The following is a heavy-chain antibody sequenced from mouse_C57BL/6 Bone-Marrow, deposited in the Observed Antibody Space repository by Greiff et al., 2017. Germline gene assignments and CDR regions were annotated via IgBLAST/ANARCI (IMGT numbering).Heavy chain of an antibody. J-gene: IGHJ3*01. D-gene: IGHD2-3*01. CDR2: IYPRAGST. CDR1: GYTFTSYD. Sequence: VMLVESGPELVKPGASVKLSCKASGYTFTSYDINWVKQRPGQGLEWIGWIYPRAGSTKYNEKFKGKATLTVDTSSSTAYMELHSLTSEDSAVYFCARSGWLPAWFAYWGQGTLVTVSA. CDR3: ARSGWLPAWFAY. V-gene: IGHV1-85*01.